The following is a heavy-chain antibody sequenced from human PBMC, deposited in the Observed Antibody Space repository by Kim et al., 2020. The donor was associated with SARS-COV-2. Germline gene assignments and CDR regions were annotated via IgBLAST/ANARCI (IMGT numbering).Heavy chain of an antibody. D-gene: IGHD3-10*01. CDR1: GFTFSSYS. J-gene: IGHJ6*02. CDR3: ARDLRMVGGATSPPIYGMDV. CDR2: ISSSSSTI. Sequence: GVSLRLSCAASGFTFSSYSMNWVRQAPGKGLEWVSYISSSSSTIYYADSVKGRFTISRDNAKNSLYLQMNSLRAEDTAVYYCARDLRMVGGATSPPIYGMDVWGQGTTVTVSS. V-gene: IGHV3-48*04.